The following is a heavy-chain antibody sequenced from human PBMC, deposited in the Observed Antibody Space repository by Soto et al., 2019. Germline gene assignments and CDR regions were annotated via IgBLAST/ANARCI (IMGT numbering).Heavy chain of an antibody. V-gene: IGHV3-48*02. D-gene: IGHD3-10*01. CDR3: ARRITMVRGPYYYYAMDV. CDR1: VFTFSSHT. CDR2: ITSTSSTK. J-gene: IGHJ6*02. Sequence: QAWWSLRLSCSASVFTFSSHTMNWFRQAPGKGLEWISYITSTSSTKNYADSVKGRFTISRDNANNSLYLQMNSLRDEDTAVYYCARRITMVRGPYYYYAMDVWGQGTTVTVSS.